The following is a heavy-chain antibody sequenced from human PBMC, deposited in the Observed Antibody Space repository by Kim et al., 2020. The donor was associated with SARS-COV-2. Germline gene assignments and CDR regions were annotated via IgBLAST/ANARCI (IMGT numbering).Heavy chain of an antibody. CDR1: GFSFTTHA. CDR2: ISDTGAAT. D-gene: IGHD3-10*01. J-gene: IGHJ4*02. CDR3: AKDVALDPWFSFDS. Sequence: WGSLRLSCAASGFSFTTHALSWVRQPPEKGLEWVSHISDTGAATFYRDSVEGRFTISRDNSKNTLYLHMSSLRAEDTAIYYCAKDVALDPWFSFDSWGQGPLVTVSS. V-gene: IGHV3-23*01.